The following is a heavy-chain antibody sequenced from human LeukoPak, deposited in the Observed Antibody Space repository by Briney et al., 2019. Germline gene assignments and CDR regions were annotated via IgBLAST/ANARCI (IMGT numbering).Heavy chain of an antibody. V-gene: IGHV1-2*02. Sequence: ASVKVSCKASGYTFTGYYMHWVRQAPGQGLEWMGWINPNSGGTNYAQKFQGRVTMTRDTSISTAYMELSRLRSDDTAVYYCAAVGYCSSTSCYGDYYYYGMDVWGQGTTVTVSS. J-gene: IGHJ6*02. D-gene: IGHD2-2*01. CDR2: INPNSGGT. CDR3: AAVGYCSSTSCYGDYYYYGMDV. CDR1: GYTFTGYY.